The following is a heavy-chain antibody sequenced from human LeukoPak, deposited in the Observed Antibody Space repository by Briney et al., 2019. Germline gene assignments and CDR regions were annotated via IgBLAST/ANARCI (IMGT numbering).Heavy chain of an antibody. Sequence: PGGSLRLSCAASGFTFSNAWMSWVRQAPGKGLEWVGRIKSKTDGGTTDYAAPVKGRFTISRDDSKNTLYLQMNSLKTEDTAVYYCTTDIVVVPAATCFDYWGQGTLVTVSS. CDR3: TTDIVVVPAATCFDY. CDR2: IKSKTDGGTT. V-gene: IGHV3-15*01. D-gene: IGHD2-2*01. CDR1: GFTFSNAW. J-gene: IGHJ4*02.